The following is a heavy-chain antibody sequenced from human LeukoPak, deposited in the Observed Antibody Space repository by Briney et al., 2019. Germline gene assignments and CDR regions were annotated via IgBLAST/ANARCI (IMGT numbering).Heavy chain of an antibody. CDR1: GGSISSSSYY. CDR3: ARVKGSTWWTWFDP. V-gene: IGHV4-39*07. Sequence: PSETLSLTCTVSGGSISSSSYYWGWIRQPPGKGLQWIGSIFYTGTTSYNPSLKSRVTISVDTSKNRLFLNVTSVTAADTAVYFCARVKGSTWWTWFDPWGQGTLVTVSS. CDR2: IFYTGTT. J-gene: IGHJ5*02. D-gene: IGHD6-13*01.